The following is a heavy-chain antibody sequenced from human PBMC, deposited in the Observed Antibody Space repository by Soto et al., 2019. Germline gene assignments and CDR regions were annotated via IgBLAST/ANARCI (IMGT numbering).Heavy chain of an antibody. CDR1: GYTFTSYY. CDR2: INPSGGST. V-gene: IGHV1-46*01. Sequence: QVQLVQSGAEVKKPGASVKVSCKASGYTFTSYYMHWVRQAPGQGLEWMGLINPSGGSTSYAQKFQGRVTMTRDKPASTVYIELSSPRSEDTAVYYCARDSGYEYYFYYWGQGTLVTVAS. CDR3: ARDSGYEYYFYY. D-gene: IGHD5-12*01. J-gene: IGHJ4*02.